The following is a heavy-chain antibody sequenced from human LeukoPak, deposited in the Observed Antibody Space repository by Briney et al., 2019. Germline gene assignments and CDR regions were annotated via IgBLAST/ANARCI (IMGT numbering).Heavy chain of an antibody. Sequence: QTGGSLRLSCAASGFAFRSYGMNWVRQAPGKGLEWVSAISGSGGSTYYADSVKGRFTISRDNSKNTLYLQMNSLRAEDTAVYYCAKGGGYCSSTSCYMPTGYWGQGTLVTVSS. V-gene: IGHV3-23*01. CDR1: GFAFRSYG. J-gene: IGHJ4*02. CDR3: AKGGGYCSSTSCYMPTGY. CDR2: ISGSGGST. D-gene: IGHD2-2*02.